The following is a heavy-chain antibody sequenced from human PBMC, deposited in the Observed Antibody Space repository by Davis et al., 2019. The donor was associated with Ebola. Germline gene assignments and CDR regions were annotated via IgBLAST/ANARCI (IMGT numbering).Heavy chain of an antibody. CDR3: ARDLDIVLVPAAMTLAGGHWFDP. D-gene: IGHD2-2*03. CDR1: GYTFTSYG. J-gene: IGHJ5*02. CDR2: IIPIFGTA. V-gene: IGHV1-69*13. Sequence: AASVKVSCKASGYTFTSYGISWVRQAPGQGLEWMGGIIPIFGTANYAQKFQGRVTITADESTSTAYMELSSLRSEDTAVYYCARDLDIVLVPAAMTLAGGHWFDPWGQGTLVSVTS.